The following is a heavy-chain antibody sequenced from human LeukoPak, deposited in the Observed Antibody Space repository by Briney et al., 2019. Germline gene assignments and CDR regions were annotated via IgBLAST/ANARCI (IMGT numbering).Heavy chain of an antibody. CDR1: GGSISSGSHY. J-gene: IGHJ5*02. Sequence: SETLSLTCTVSGGSISSGSHYWSWIRQPAGKGLEWIGRIYSSGSTNYNPSLKSRVTIPVDTSKNQFSLKLSSVTAADTAVYYCARDRGYCSGGRCYSWFDPWGQGTLVTVSS. CDR3: ARDRGYCSGGRCYSWFDP. D-gene: IGHD2-15*01. CDR2: IYSSGST. V-gene: IGHV4-61*02.